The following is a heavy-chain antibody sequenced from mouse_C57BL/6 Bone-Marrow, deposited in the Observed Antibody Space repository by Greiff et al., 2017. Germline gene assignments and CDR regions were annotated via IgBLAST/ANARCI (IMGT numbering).Heavy chain of an antibody. CDR1: GYTFTSYT. V-gene: IGHV1-4*01. J-gene: IGHJ3*01. Sequence: QVQLKQSGAELARPGASVKMSCKASGYTFTSYTMHWVKQRPGQGLEWIGYINPSSGYTKYNQKFKDKATLTADKSSSTAYMQLSSLTSEAAAVYYCARLYYDDDGFAYWVQGTLVTVSA. CDR3: ARLYYDDDGFAY. CDR2: INPSSGYT. D-gene: IGHD2-4*01.